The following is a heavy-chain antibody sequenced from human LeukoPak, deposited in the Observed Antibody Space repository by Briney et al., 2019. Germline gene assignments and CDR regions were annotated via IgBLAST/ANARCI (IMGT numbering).Heavy chain of an antibody. CDR3: ARDPAQTYYYDP. Sequence: ASVKVSCKASGYTFTGYYLHWVRQAPGQGLEWMGWINPKNGGTKYAQKFQGRVTMTRDTSISTAYMELSRLTSDDTAVYSCARDPAQTYYYDPWGQGTLVTVSS. CDR1: GYTFTGYY. D-gene: IGHD3-22*01. V-gene: IGHV1-2*02. CDR2: INPKNGGT. J-gene: IGHJ4*02.